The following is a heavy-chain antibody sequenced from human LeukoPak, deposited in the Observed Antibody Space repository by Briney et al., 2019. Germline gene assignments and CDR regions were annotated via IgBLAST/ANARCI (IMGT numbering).Heavy chain of an antibody. J-gene: IGHJ4*02. D-gene: IGHD3-22*01. V-gene: IGHV4-34*01. CDR3: ASHRGYYDSSGYPG. CDR1: GGSFSGYY. Sequence: PSETLSLTCAVYGGSFSGYYWSWIRQPPGKGLEWIGEINHSGSTNYNPSLKSRVTISVDTSKNQFSLKLSSVTAADTAVYYCASHRGYYDSSGYPGWSQGTLVTVSS. CDR2: INHSGST.